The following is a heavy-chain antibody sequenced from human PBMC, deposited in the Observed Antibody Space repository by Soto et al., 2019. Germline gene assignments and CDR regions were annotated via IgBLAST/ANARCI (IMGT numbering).Heavy chain of an antibody. V-gene: IGHV1-69*06. D-gene: IGHD2-2*01. CDR1: GGTFSSYA. CDR2: IIPIFGTA. CDR3: ARSYCSSTSCYSYYYGMDV. Sequence: QVQLVQSGAEVKKPGSSVKVSCKASGGTFSSYAISWVRQAPGQGLEWMGGIIPIFGTANYAQKFQGRVTITADKSTSTAYMELSSLRSEDTAVYYCARSYCSSTSCYSYYYGMDVWGQGTTVTVSS. J-gene: IGHJ6*02.